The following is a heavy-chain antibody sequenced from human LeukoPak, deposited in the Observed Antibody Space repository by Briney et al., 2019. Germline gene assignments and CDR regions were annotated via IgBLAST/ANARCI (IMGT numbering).Heavy chain of an antibody. V-gene: IGHV4-39*01. CDR3: ARIYCASTNCYGDHYYGMDV. Sequence: PSETLSLTCTVSGDSISSSRHYWGWIRQPQGKGLEWIGSIGYSGRTYYNPSLKSRVTISVDTSKNQFSLKVSSVTAADTGVYYCARIYCASTNCYGDHYYGMDVWGQGTTVTVSS. J-gene: IGHJ6*02. CDR1: GDSISSSRHY. D-gene: IGHD2-2*01. CDR2: IGYSGRT.